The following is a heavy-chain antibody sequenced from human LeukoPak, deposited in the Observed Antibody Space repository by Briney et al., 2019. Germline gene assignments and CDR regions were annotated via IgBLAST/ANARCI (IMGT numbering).Heavy chain of an antibody. J-gene: IGHJ4*02. CDR3: ARGTRPPFLEWLYDY. V-gene: IGHV6-1*01. CDR2: TYYRSKWYN. CDR1: GDIVSSNSAA. Sequence: SQTLSLTCAISGDIVSSNSAAWNWIRQSPSRGLEWLGRTYYRSKWYNDYTVSVKSRITINPDTSKNQFSLQLNSVTPEDTAVYYCARGTRPPFLEWLYDYWGQGTLVTVSS. D-gene: IGHD3-3*02.